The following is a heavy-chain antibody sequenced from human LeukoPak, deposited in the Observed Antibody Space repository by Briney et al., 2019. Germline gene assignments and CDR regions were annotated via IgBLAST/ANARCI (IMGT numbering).Heavy chain of an antibody. V-gene: IGHV4-30-4*01. Sequence: PSETLSLTCTVSGASIRSGDYYWSWIRQPPGKGLEWIGYIYNSGSTYYNPSLKSRITISVDTSENRFSLKLSSVTATDTAVYYCARDCSGGSCYGAFDIWGQGTMVTVSS. CDR2: IYNSGST. CDR3: ARDCSGGSCYGAFDI. CDR1: GASIRSGDYY. J-gene: IGHJ3*02. D-gene: IGHD2-15*01.